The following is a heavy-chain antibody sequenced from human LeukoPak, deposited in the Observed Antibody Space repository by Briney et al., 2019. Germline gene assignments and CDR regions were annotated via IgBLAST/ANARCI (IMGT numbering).Heavy chain of an antibody. CDR1: GGSISSSSYY. CDR3: ESTTPPWIAAAGYYFDY. D-gene: IGHD6-13*01. J-gene: IGHJ4*02. CDR2: IYYSGST. V-gene: IGHV4-39*07. Sequence: PSETLSLTCTVSGGSISSSSYYWGWIRQPPGKGLEWIGSIYYSGSTYYNPSLKSRVTISVDTSKNQFSLKLSSVTAADTAVYYCESTTPPWIAAAGYYFDYWGQGTLVTVSS.